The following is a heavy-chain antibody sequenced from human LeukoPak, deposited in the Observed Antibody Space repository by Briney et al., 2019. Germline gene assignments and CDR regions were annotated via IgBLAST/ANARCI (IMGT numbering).Heavy chain of an antibody. CDR3: ARDSTIFGVVRAFDI. D-gene: IGHD3-3*01. CDR1: GGSISSGGYY. CDR2: IYYSGST. V-gene: IGHV4-31*03. Sequence: SETLSLTCTVSGGSISSGGYYWSWIRQHPGKGLEWIGYIYYSGSTYYNPSLKSRVTISVDTSKNQFSLKLSSVTAADTAVYHCARDSTIFGVVRAFDIWGQGTMVTVSS. J-gene: IGHJ3*02.